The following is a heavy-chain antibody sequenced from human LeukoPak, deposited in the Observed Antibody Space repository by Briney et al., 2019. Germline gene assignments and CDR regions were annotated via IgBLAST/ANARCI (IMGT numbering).Heavy chain of an antibody. CDR3: ARGEAYYDFWSGYYTRNDY. CDR2: ISYDGSNK. Sequence: GGSLRLSCAASGFTFSSYAMHWVRQAPGKGLEWVAVISYDGSNKYYADSVKGRFTISRDSSKNTLYLQMNSLRAEDTAVYYCARGEAYYDFWSGYYTRNDYWGQGTLVTVSS. D-gene: IGHD3-3*01. V-gene: IGHV3-30*04. J-gene: IGHJ4*02. CDR1: GFTFSSYA.